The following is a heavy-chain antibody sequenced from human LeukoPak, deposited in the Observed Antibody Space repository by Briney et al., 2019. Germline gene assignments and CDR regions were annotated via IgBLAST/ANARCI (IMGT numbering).Heavy chain of an antibody. D-gene: IGHD3-22*01. J-gene: IGHJ4*02. Sequence: GGSLRLSCAASGFTFSSYEMNWVRQAPGKGLEWVSYISSSGSTIYYADSVKGRFTISRDNAKNSLYLQMNSLRVEDTAVYYCARRPYYDSSGALGNAGLWGQGTLVTVSS. CDR3: ARRPYYDSSGALGNAGL. CDR1: GFTFSSYE. CDR2: ISSSGSTI. V-gene: IGHV3-48*03.